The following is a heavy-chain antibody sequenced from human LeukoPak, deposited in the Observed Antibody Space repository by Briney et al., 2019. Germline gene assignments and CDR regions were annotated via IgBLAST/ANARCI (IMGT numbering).Heavy chain of an antibody. CDR1: GGSISSSNW. CDR2: IYHSGST. V-gene: IGHV4-4*02. J-gene: IGHJ5*02. D-gene: IGHD3-10*01. CDR3: ACVRGVITNWFDP. Sequence: SGTLSLTCAASGGSISSSNWWSWVSQPPGKGLEWIGEIYHSGSTNYNPSLKCRVTISVDKSKNHFSLKLSSVTAADTAVYYCACVRGVITNWFDPWGQGTLVTVSS.